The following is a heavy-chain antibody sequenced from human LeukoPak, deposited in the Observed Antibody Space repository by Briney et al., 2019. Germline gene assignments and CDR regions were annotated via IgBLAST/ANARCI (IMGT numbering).Heavy chain of an antibody. CDR3: ARTSPIYCSGGSCYLLDAFDI. V-gene: IGHV4-59*08. J-gene: IGHJ3*02. CDR1: GGSISSYY. Sequence: SETLSLTCTVSGGSISSYYWSWIRQPPGKGLEWIGYIYYSGSTNYNPSLKSRVTISVDTSKNQFSLKLSSVTAADTAVYYCARTSPIYCSGGSCYLLDAFDIWGQGTMVTVPS. CDR2: IYYSGST. D-gene: IGHD2-15*01.